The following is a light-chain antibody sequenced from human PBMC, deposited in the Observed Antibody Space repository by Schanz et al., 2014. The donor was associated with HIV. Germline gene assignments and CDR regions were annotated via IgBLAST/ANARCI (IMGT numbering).Light chain of an antibody. Sequence: QSALTQPASVSGSPGQSITISCTGTSSDIGGYNYVSWYQQPPGKAPKLILYDVDNRPAGVSNRFSGSKSGNTASLTISGLRAEDEASYYCGSYTSSSTSFVVFGGGTQLTVL. J-gene: IGLJ2*01. CDR1: SSDIGGYNY. V-gene: IGLV2-14*03. CDR2: DVD. CDR3: GSYTSSSTSFVV.